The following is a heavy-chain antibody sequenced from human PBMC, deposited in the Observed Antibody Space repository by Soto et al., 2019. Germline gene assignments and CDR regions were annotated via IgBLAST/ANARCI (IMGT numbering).Heavy chain of an antibody. CDR2: IYYSGST. CDR1: GGSISSGGYY. V-gene: IGHV4-31*03. CDR3: ARAIVVVPAAAEDYFDY. Sequence: QVQLQESGPGLVKPSQTLSLTCTVSGGSISSGGYYWSWIRQHPGKGLEWIGYIYYSGSTYYNPSLKSRVTISVDTSKNQFSLKLSSVTAADTAVYYCARAIVVVPAAAEDYFDYWGQGTLVTVSS. D-gene: IGHD2-2*01. J-gene: IGHJ4*02.